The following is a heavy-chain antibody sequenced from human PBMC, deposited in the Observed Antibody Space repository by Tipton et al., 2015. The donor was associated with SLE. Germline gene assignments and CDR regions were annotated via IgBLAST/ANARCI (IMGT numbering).Heavy chain of an antibody. D-gene: IGHD1-26*01. CDR3: ATIVGATEYFDY. CDR1: GFTFISYW. Sequence: GSLRLSCSTSGFTFISYWMHWVRQVPGKGLVWVSRISWDGSTTSYADSVKGRFTISRDNSRNTVDLQMNSLRADDTAVYYCATIVGATEYFDYWGQGTLVTVSS. J-gene: IGHJ4*02. V-gene: IGHV3-74*01. CDR2: ISWDGSTT.